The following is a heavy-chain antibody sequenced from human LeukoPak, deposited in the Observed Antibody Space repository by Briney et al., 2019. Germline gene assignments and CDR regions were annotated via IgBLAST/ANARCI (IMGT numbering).Heavy chain of an antibody. CDR1: GGSISPYY. D-gene: IGHD1-14*01. J-gene: IGHJ3*01. V-gene: IGHV4-59*08. Sequence: SETLSLTCTVSGGSISPYYWSWIRQPPGKGLEWIGYIYYTGNANYNPSLKSRVTISVDTSKTQFSLKLSSVTAADTAVYFRARQTNGAFDVWGQGTMVTVSS. CDR3: ARQTNGAFDV. CDR2: IYYTGNA.